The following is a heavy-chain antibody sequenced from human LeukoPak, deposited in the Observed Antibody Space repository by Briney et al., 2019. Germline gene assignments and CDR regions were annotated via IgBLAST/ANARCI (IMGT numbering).Heavy chain of an antibody. J-gene: IGHJ4*02. CDR1: GFTFSKYW. CDR3: ATKQWLAPPPDS. CDR2: INTDGTVT. Sequence: GGSLRLSCAASGFTFSKYWMLWVRQAPGKGLESVSRINTDGTVTIYADSVKGRFTVSRDNADNTMFLQMNSVRDEDTAVYYCATKQWLAPPPDSWGQGTQVTVSS. D-gene: IGHD6-19*01. V-gene: IGHV3-74*01.